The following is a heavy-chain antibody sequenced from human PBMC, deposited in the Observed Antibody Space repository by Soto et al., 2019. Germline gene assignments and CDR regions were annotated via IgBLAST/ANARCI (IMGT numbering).Heavy chain of an antibody. V-gene: IGHV1-3*01. CDR2: INAGNGNT. CDR3: ARERGNYYDSSGYTFDD. D-gene: IGHD3-22*01. J-gene: IGHJ4*02. Sequence: ASVKVSCKASGYTFTGYAMHWVRQAPGQRLEWMGWINAGNGNTKYSQKFQGRVTMTRDTSTSTVYMELSSLRSEDTAVYYCARERGNYYDSSGYTFDDWGQGTLVTVSS. CDR1: GYTFTGYA.